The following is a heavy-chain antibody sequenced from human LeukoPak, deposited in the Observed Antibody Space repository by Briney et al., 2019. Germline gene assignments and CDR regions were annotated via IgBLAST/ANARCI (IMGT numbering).Heavy chain of an antibody. CDR2: IAHTGTT. J-gene: IGHJ4*02. D-gene: IGHD2-8*01. CDR1: DGSISRHY. CDR3: ARYCTLGVCYTAFDY. V-gene: IGHV4-59*11. Sequence: SETLSLTCTVSDGSISRHYWSWIRQPPGKGLEWIGYIAHTGTTNYKPALKSRGTISVDTSNNQFSLKLSSVTAADTAVYYCARYCTLGVCYTAFDYWGPGSLVTVSS.